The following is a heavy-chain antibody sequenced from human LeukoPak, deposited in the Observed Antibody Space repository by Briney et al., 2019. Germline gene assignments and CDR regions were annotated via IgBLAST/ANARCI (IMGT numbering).Heavy chain of an antibody. V-gene: IGHV4-39*01. J-gene: IGHJ5*01. CDR3: ARLTLTGVGGRGWFDS. Sequence: PSETLSLTCIVSGDSISNSGWSWGWIRQPPGKGLEWIGTTPYDENVADKGTPSYNPSLRSRVTISADTSKNQLSLKVNSVTAADTASYYCARLTLTGVGGRGWFDSWGQGTLVIVSS. CDR2: TPYDENVADKGTP. CDR1: GDSISNSGWS. D-gene: IGHD3-3*01.